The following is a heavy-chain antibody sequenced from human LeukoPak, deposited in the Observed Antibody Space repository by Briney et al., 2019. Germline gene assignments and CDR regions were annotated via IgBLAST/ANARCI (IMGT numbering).Heavy chain of an antibody. CDR3: ASRRRTTVTTRSPYYYYYMDV. D-gene: IGHD4-11*01. CDR1: GGSISNYY. Sequence: PSETLSLTCTVSGGSISNYYWSWIRQPPGKGLEWIGYIYYSGSTNYNPSLKSRVTISVDTSKNQFSLKLSSVTAADTAVYYCASRRRTTVTTRSPYYYYYMDVWGKGTTVTVSS. V-gene: IGHV4-59*01. J-gene: IGHJ6*03. CDR2: IYYSGST.